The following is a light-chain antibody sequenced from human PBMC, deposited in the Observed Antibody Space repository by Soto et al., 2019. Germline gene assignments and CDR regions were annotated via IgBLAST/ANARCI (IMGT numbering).Light chain of an antibody. CDR2: DAS. CDR1: QSVRSNY. Sequence: EIVLTQSPGTLSLSPGERATLSFRSSQSVRSNYLAWYQQKSGQAPRLLIYDASSRATGIPDRFSGSGSGTDFSLTISRLEPEDFAVYFCHQYGSAPETFGHGTKVDIK. CDR3: HQYGSAPET. J-gene: IGKJ1*01. V-gene: IGKV3-20*01.